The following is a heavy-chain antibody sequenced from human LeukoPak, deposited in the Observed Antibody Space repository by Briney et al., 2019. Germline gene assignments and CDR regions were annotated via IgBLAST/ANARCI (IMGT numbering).Heavy chain of an antibody. CDR2: IYHSGST. V-gene: IGHV4-38-2*01. J-gene: IGHJ4*02. D-gene: IGHD6-6*01. Sequence: PSETLSLTCAVSGYSISSGYYWGWIRQPPGKGLVGIGSIYHSGSTYYNPSLKNRVTIGIDTSKYHFSLKLRAVTAADTAVCYCARHRDYSSSDYWVQGTLVTDSS. CDR3: ARHRDYSSSDY. CDR1: GYSISSGYY.